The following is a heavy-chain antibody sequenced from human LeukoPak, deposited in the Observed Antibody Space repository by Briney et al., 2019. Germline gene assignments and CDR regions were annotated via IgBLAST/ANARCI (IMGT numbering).Heavy chain of an antibody. V-gene: IGHV3-53*01. D-gene: IGHD3-22*01. CDR1: GFTVSSNY. J-gene: IGHJ4*02. Sequence: QPGGSLRLSCAASGFTVSSNYMSWVRQAPGKGLEWVSVIYSGGSTYYADSVKGRFTISRDNSKNTLSLQMNSLRAEDTAVYYCARAGDSSGYYYLSGFDYWGQGTLVTVSS. CDR2: IYSGGST. CDR3: ARAGDSSGYYYLSGFDY.